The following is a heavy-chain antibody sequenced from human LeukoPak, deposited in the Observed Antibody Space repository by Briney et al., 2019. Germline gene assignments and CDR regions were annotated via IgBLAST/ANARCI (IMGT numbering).Heavy chain of an antibody. CDR2: TNSDGSST. J-gene: IGHJ4*02. Sequence: GGSLRLSCAASGFTFSSYWMHWVRQAPGKGLVWVSRTNSDGSSTSYADSVKGRFTVSRDNAKNTLYLQMNSLRAEDTAVYYCARVVAVAAKDYWGQGTLVTVSS. D-gene: IGHD6-19*01. CDR3: ARVVAVAAKDY. V-gene: IGHV3-74*01. CDR1: GFTFSSYW.